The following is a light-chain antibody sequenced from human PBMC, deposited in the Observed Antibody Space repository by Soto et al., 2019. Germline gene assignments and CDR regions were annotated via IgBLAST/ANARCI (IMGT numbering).Light chain of an antibody. CDR2: EVI. Sequence: QSVLTQPPSASGSPGQSVTISCTGTSSDVGGYNYVSWYQQHPGKAPKLMIYEVIRRPSGVPDRFSGSKSGNTASLTVSGLQPEDEADYYCSSYAGTNNLIFGGGTKLTVL. CDR1: SSDVGGYNY. J-gene: IGLJ2*01. V-gene: IGLV2-8*01. CDR3: SSYAGTNNLI.